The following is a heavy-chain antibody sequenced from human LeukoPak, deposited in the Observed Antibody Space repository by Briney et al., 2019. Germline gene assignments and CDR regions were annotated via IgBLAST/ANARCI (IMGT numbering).Heavy chain of an antibody. CDR2: ISGDGGST. J-gene: IGHJ6*02. Sequence: GGSLRLSCAASGFTFDDYAMHWARHAPGKGLEWVSLISGDGGSTYYADSVKGRFTISRDNSKNSLYLQMNSLRTEDTALYYCAKDFSSGTYYPYYYYGMHVWGQGTTVTVSS. CDR1: GFTFDDYA. CDR3: AKDFSSGTYYPYYYYGMHV. D-gene: IGHD3-10*01. V-gene: IGHV3-43*02.